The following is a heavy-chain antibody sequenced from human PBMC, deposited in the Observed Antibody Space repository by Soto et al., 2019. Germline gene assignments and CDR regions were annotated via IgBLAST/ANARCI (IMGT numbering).Heavy chain of an antibody. CDR3: ARDYYDNSGSNYYGLDL. CDR2: ISAYNGNT. Sequence: ASVKVSCKASGYTLTTYGITWVRQAPGQGLEWMGWISAYNGNTNYAEKLQGRVTMTTDTSTSTANMELRSLRSDDTAVYYCARDYYDNSGSNYYGLDLWGQGTTVTVSS. V-gene: IGHV1-18*04. D-gene: IGHD3-22*01. CDR1: GYTLTTYG. J-gene: IGHJ6*02.